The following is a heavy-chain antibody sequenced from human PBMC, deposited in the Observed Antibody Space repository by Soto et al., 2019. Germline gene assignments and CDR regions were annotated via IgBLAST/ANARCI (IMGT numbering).Heavy chain of an antibody. D-gene: IGHD3-10*01. CDR2: ISYDGSNK. Sequence: GGSLRLSCAASGFAFSSYSMHWVRQAPGKGLEWVAVISYDGSNKYYADSVKGRFTISRDNAENSLYLQMNSLSAEDTAVYYCARVLGTTRYWDYWGQGILVTVSS. V-gene: IGHV3-30-3*01. J-gene: IGHJ4*02. CDR1: GFAFSSYS. CDR3: ARVLGTTRYWDY.